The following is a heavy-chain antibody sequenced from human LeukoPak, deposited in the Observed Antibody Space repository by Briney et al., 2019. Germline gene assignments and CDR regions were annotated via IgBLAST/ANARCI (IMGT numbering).Heavy chain of an antibody. CDR2: IYYSGST. D-gene: IGHD3-16*02. V-gene: IGHV4-59*01. Sequence: SETLSLTCTVSGGSIRSYYWSWMRQPPGKGLEWIGYIYYSGSTNYNPSLKSRVTISVDTSKNQFSLKLSSVTAADTAVYYCARDNLMITFGGVIGGFDPWGQGTLVTVSS. CDR3: ARDNLMITFGGVIGGFDP. CDR1: GGSIRSYY. J-gene: IGHJ5*02.